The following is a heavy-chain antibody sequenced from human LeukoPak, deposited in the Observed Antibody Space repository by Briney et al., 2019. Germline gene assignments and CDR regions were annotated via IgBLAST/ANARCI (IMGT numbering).Heavy chain of an antibody. Sequence: SQTLSLTCAISGDSVSSNSVAWNWIRQSPSRGLEWLGRTYYRSKWYNDYAVSVKSRITINPDTSKNQFSLQLNSVTLEDTAVYYCARSITPAGNYFDYWGQGTLVTVSS. J-gene: IGHJ4*02. D-gene: IGHD6-13*01. CDR2: TYYRSKWYN. CDR1: GDSVSSNSVA. V-gene: IGHV6-1*01. CDR3: ARSITPAGNYFDY.